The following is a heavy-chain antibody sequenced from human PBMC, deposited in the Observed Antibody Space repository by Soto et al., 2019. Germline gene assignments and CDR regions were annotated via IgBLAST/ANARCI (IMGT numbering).Heavy chain of an antibody. D-gene: IGHD3-10*02. V-gene: IGHV4-39*01. CDR1: GGSIISSNFY. J-gene: IGHJ5*02. CDR3: ARNVRGAVTMNWFDP. CDR2: VEYGGST. Sequence: SETLSLTCTVSGGSIISSNFYWGWIRQPPGKGLEWIGSVEYGGSTYDNPSLKSRVTLSADTSKNQFSLKLTSVTAADTAIYYFARNVRGAVTMNWFDPWGHGTLVTV.